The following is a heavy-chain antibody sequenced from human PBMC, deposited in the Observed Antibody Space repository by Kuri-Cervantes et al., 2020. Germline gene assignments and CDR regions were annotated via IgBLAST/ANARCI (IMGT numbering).Heavy chain of an antibody. CDR1: GGSFSGYY. CDR2: INHSGST. Sequence: SETLSLTCAVYGGSFSGYYWSWIRQPPGKGLEWIGEINHSGSTNYNPSLKSRVTISVDTSKNQFSLELSSVTAADTAVYYCATFAGGVDYWGQGTLVTVSS. V-gene: IGHV4-34*01. D-gene: IGHD3-10*01. J-gene: IGHJ4*02. CDR3: ATFAGGVDY.